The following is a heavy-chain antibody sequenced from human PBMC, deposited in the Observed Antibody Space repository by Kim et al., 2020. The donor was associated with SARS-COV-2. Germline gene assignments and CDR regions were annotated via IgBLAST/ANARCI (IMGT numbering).Heavy chain of an antibody. Sequence: SETLSLTCTVSGGSISSNYWSWIRQPPGKGLEWIGYIYYSGSTNYNPSLKSRVTMSVDTSKNQFSLTLSSVTAADTAVYYCARETEYKWWDTWGQGTPV. CDR3: ARETEYKWWDT. CDR1: GGSISSNY. CDR2: IYYSGST. V-gene: IGHV4-59*13. J-gene: IGHJ5*02.